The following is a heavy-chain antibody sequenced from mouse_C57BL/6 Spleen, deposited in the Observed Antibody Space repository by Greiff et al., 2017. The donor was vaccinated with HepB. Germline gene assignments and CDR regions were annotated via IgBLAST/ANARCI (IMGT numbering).Heavy chain of an antibody. J-gene: IGHJ4*01. V-gene: IGHV14-4*01. CDR3: TGSCLLLRRMDY. Sequence: EVQLQQSGAELVRPGASVKLSCTASGFNIKDDYMHWVKQRPEQGLEWIGWIDPENGDTEYASKFQGKATITADTSSNTAYLQLSSLTSEDTAVYYCTGSCLLLRRMDYWGQGTSVTVSS. CDR1: GFNIKDDY. D-gene: IGHD1-1*01. CDR2: IDPENGDT.